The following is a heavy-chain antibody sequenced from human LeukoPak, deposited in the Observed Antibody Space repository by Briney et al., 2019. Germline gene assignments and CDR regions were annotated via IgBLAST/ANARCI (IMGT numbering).Heavy chain of an antibody. V-gene: IGHV4-59*01. D-gene: IGHD6-13*01. CDR2: IYYSGST. CDR1: GGSISSYY. J-gene: IGHJ4*02. CDR3: ARGAGVRRRPDTLYSSSPETYFDY. Sequence: PSETLSLTCTVSGGSISSYYWSWIRQPPGKGLEWIGYIYYSGSTNYNPSLKSRVTISVDTSKNQFSLKLSSVTAADTAVYYCARGAGVRRRPDTLYSSSPETYFDYWGQGTLVTVSS.